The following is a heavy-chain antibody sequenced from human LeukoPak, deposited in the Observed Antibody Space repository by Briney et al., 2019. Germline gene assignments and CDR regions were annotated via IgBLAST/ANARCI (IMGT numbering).Heavy chain of an antibody. V-gene: IGHV3-23*01. J-gene: IGHJ4*02. CDR3: AKPPYGYDFWSGYYYFDY. CDR1: GFTFNSYG. Sequence: GGSLRLSCAASGFTFNSYGMNWVRQAPGKGLEWVSSISDNSVYIHYADSVKGRFTISRDNSKNTLYLQMNSLRAEDTAVYYCAKPPYGYDFWSGYYYFDYWGQGTLVTVSS. D-gene: IGHD3-3*01. CDR2: ISDNSVYI.